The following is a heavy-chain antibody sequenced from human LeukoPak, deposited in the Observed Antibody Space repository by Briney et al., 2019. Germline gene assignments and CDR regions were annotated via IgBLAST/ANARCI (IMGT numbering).Heavy chain of an antibody. CDR1: GYSFTYYW. D-gene: IGHD6-19*01. CDR2: IYPADSDT. V-gene: IGHV5-51*01. J-gene: IGHJ4*02. CDR3: ARLLWSGITVAGTWSY. Sequence: GESLKISCKGSGYSFTYYWIGWVRQMPGKGLEWMGIIYPADSDTRYSPSFQGQVTISADKSISTAYLQWSSLKASDTATYYCARLLWSGITVAGTWSYWGQGTLVTVSS.